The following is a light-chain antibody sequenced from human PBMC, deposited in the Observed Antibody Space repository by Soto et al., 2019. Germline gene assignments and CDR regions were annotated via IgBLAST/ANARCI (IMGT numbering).Light chain of an antibody. CDR3: QHYSGSPPFT. Sequence: EIVMTQSPVTLSVSPGGGATLSCRASQSAGTNLAWYQQQPGQPPRLLIYGASIRATGVPARFSGSGSGTEFTLTIIRLDPEDFAVYYCQHYSGSPPFTFGPGTKVDLK. CDR2: GAS. J-gene: IGKJ3*01. V-gene: IGKV3-15*01. CDR1: QSAGTN.